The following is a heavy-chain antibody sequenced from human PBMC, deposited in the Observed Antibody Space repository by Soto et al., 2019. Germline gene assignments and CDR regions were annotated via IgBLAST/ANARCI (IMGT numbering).Heavy chain of an antibody. CDR1: GGSISSGGYY. V-gene: IGHV4-31*03. CDR3: ARDGYCSGGSCPGNTHDAFAI. CDR2: IYYSGST. Sequence: SETLSLTCTVSGGSISSGGYYWSWIRQHPGKGLEWIGYIYYSGSTYYNPSLKSRVTISVDTSKNQFSLKLSSVTAADTAVYYCARDGYCSGGSCPGNTHDAFAIWGQGTMVTVSS. J-gene: IGHJ3*02. D-gene: IGHD2-15*01.